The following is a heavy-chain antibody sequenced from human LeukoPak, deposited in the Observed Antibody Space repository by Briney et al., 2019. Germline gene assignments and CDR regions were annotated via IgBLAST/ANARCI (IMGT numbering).Heavy chain of an antibody. Sequence: AGGSLRLSCVGSGFTFSHYFMTWYRQAPGKGLKWVANLNQDGSVQLYGDSVRGRFTISRDNAKNSVYIQMNSLRVEDTAMYYCARDHNVADVWGQGTMGTVSS. V-gene: IGHV3-7*01. CDR1: GFTFSHYF. CDR2: LNQDGSVQ. CDR3: ARDHNVADV. J-gene: IGHJ3*01. D-gene: IGHD2-8*01.